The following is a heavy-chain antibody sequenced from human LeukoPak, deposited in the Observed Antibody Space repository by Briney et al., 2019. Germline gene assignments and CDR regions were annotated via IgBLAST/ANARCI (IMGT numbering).Heavy chain of an antibody. CDR1: GFTFSSYA. J-gene: IGHJ3*02. CDR3: ARYRVNAFDI. V-gene: IGHV3-7*01. Sequence: PGGSLRLSCAASGFTFSSYAMSWVRQAPGKGLEWVANIKQDGSEKYYVDSVKGRFTISRDNAKNSLYLQMNSLRAEDTAVYYCARYRVNAFDIWGQGTMVTVSS. CDR2: IKQDGSEK. D-gene: IGHD1-14*01.